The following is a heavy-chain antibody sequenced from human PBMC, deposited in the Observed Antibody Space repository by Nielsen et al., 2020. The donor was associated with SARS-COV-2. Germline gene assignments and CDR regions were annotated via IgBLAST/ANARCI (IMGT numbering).Heavy chain of an antibody. CDR1: GFTFSNAW. V-gene: IGHV3-66*01. CDR3: ARASGYYYMDV. J-gene: IGHJ6*03. D-gene: IGHD6-25*01. Sequence: GESLKISCAASGFTFSNAWMSWVRQAPGKGLEWVSVIYSGGSTYYADSVKGRFTISRDNSKNTLYLQMNSLRAEDTAVYYCARASGYYYMDVWGKGTTVTVSS. CDR2: IYSGGST.